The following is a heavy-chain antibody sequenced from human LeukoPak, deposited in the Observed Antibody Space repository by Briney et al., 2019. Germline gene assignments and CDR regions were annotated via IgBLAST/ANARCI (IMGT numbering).Heavy chain of an antibody. D-gene: IGHD6-19*01. J-gene: IGHJ6*02. V-gene: IGHV3-30-3*01. CDR1: HFTFNTYA. Sequence: GGSLRLSCAASHFTFNTYAMHWVRQAPGKGLEWVAVISYDGSNKYYADSVKGRFTISRDNSKNTLYLQMNSLRAEDTAVYYCARVVAVAGMGAHYYYYYGMDVWGQGTTVTVSS. CDR2: ISYDGSNK. CDR3: ARVVAVAGMGAHYYYYYGMDV.